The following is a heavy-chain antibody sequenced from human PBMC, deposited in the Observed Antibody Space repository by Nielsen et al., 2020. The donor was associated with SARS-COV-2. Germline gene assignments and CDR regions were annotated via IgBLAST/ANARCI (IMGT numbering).Heavy chain of an antibody. D-gene: IGHD6-13*01. Sequence: GGSLRLSCAASGFTFSSYGMHWVRQAPGKGLEWVAVISYDGSNKYYADSVKGRFTISRDNSKNTLYLQMNSLRAEDTAVYYCAKDDGGYSYYGMDVWGQGTTVTVSS. V-gene: IGHV3-30*18. CDR2: ISYDGSNK. CDR3: AKDDGGYSYYGMDV. CDR1: GFTFSSYG. J-gene: IGHJ6*02.